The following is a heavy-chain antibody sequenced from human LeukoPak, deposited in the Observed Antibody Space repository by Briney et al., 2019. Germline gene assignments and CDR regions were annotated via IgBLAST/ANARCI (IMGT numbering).Heavy chain of an antibody. Sequence: GGSLRLSCAASGFTFSSYGMHWVRQAPVKGLEWVAVIWYDGSNKYYADSVKGRFTISRDNSKNTLYLQMNSLRAEDTAVYYCAREDGGSYNFDYWGQGTLVTVSS. CDR1: GFTFSSYG. CDR2: IWYDGSNK. V-gene: IGHV3-33*01. D-gene: IGHD1-26*01. J-gene: IGHJ4*02. CDR3: AREDGGSYNFDY.